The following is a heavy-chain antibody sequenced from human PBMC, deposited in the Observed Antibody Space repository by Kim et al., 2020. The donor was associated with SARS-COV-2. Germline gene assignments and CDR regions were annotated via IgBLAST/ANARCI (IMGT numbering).Heavy chain of an antibody. CDR1: GFTFSSYS. CDR3: ARGTTDAPGIDY. J-gene: IGHJ4*02. CDR2: VTSATSSE. V-gene: IGHV3-74*01. Sequence: GGSLRLSCAASGFTFSSYSMHWVRQAPGKGLEWVSRVTSATSSESYADSVRGRFSISRDNAKHTMYLQMHGLRAEDTAVYYCARGTTDAPGIDYWGQGTTVTVFS. D-gene: IGHD1-1*01.